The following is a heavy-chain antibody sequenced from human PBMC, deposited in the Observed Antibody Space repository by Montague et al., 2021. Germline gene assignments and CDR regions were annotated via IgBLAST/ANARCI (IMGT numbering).Heavy chain of an antibody. V-gene: IGHV4-61*01. CDR1: GDSVRCGIYH. D-gene: IGHD3-22*01. CDR3: ATYYYGGGGRGS. CDR2: ICDGGSA. J-gene: IGHJ5*02. Sequence: SETLSLTCSVSGDSVRCGIYHWGWIRQSPGKGLEWIGYICDGGSATYKTSLGSRVTMSLDTSSNQFSLNLRSATAAGTAVYYCATYYYGGGGRGSWGQGTLVTVSP.